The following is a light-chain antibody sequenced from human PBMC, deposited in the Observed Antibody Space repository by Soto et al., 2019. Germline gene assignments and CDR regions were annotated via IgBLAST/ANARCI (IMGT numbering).Light chain of an antibody. Sequence: ITQSPHSLPFSLDGGATINCNSSPNVIYASNNKSYLARYQQKKGQHPKQLIFWASTREYGVPARFSSSGSGTDFTLTISSLQAEEFAANYYQQRSNRPPWTFGQGTKVDI. CDR3: QQRSNRPPWT. V-gene: IGKV4-1*01. CDR2: WAS. J-gene: IGKJ1*01. CDR1: PNVIYASNNKSY.